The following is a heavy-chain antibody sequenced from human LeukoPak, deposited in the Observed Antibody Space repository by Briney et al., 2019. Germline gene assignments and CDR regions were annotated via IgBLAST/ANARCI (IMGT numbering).Heavy chain of an antibody. CDR1: GGSISSYY. V-gene: IGHV4-59*01. CDR3: ARAVSGELDY. CDR2: IYYSGST. Sequence: SETLSLTCTVSGGSISSYYWSWIRQPPGKGLEWIGYIYYSGSTNYNPSLKSRVTISVDTSKNQFSLKLSSVTAADTAVYYCARAVSGELDYWGQGTLVTVSS. J-gene: IGHJ4*02. D-gene: IGHD7-27*01.